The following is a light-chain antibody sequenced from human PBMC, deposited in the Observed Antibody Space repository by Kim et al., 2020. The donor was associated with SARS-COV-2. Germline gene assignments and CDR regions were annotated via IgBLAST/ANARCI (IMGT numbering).Light chain of an antibody. V-gene: IGKV3-15*01. J-gene: IGKJ1*01. CDR3: QQYSNSPRT. Sequence: EMVMTQSPATLSVSPGERATLSCRASQSVSSNLAWYQQKPGQAPRLLIYGASTRATSIPARFSGSGSGTEFTLTISSLQSEDFAVYYCQQYSNSPRTFCQGTKVDIK. CDR2: GAS. CDR1: QSVSSN.